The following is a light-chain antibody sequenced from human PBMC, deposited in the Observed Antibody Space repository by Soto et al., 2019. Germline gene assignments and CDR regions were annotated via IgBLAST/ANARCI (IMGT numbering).Light chain of an antibody. CDR3: QHYDCSPRT. Sequence: ETVWTQSPGTVYLSPGERDTLSCRTSQSVNSNYLAGYQQKPGQAPRLLIYGVFNRATGIPDRFSGSGSGTDLTLTISGLEPEDSAVYYCQHYDCSPRTFGQGTKLEIK. CDR2: GVF. J-gene: IGKJ2*01. CDR1: QSVNSNY. V-gene: IGKV3-20*01.